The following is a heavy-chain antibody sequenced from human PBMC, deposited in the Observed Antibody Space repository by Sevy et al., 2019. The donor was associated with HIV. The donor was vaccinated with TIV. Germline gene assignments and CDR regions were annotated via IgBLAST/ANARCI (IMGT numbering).Heavy chain of an antibody. V-gene: IGHV1-69*13. Sequence: ASVKVSCKASGGTFSSYAISWVRQAPGQGLEWMGRTIPIFGTANYAQKFQGRVTITADESTGTASMELSSLRSEDTAVYYCARVRGANYGGNSYMDVWGKGTTVTVSS. CDR2: TIPIFGTA. D-gene: IGHD4-17*01. CDR3: ARVRGANYGGNSYMDV. J-gene: IGHJ6*03. CDR1: GGTFSSYA.